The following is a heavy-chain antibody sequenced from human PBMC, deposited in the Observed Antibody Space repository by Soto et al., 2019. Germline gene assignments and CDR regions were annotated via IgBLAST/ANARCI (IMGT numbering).Heavy chain of an antibody. CDR2: ITDTGGDA. J-gene: IGHJ6*02. CDR1: GITFRSRA. Sequence: SLRLSCVASGITFRSRAMSWVRQAPGEGLEWVAVITDTGGDAKYADSVRGRFTISRDNSKNTLYLQMNSLKTEDTAVYFCSNGHFDFWSGYNAVDDTDVWGQGTTVTVSS. V-gene: IGHV3-23*01. CDR3: SNGHFDFWSGYNAVDDTDV. D-gene: IGHD3-3*01.